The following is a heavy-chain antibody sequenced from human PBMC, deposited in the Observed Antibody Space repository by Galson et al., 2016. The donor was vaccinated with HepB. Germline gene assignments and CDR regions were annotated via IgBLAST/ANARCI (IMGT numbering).Heavy chain of an antibody. D-gene: IGHD5-24*01. CDR2: IHYSGRA. Sequence: ETLSLTCGVSGGSVISPTYYWGWFRQPPGKGLAWIGSIHYSGRADYNPTRQSRLAMSVDNYKNHLALELRSATAADAANYYCARDQTGDGRYNWFDPWGQGILVTVSS. CDR1: GGSVISPTYY. J-gene: IGHJ5*02. CDR3: ARDQTGDGRYNWFDP. V-gene: IGHV4-39*06.